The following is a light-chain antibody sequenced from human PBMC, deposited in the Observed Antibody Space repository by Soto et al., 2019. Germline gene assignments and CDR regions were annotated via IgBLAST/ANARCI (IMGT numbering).Light chain of an antibody. V-gene: IGLV2-8*01. CDR2: EVT. J-gene: IGLJ1*01. Sequence: QSALTQPPSASGSPGQSVTISCTGTSSDVGGYNSVSWYQQHPGKAPKLLIYEVTKRPSGVPDRFSGSKSGDTASLTVSGLQAEDEGDYYCSAYGGTDNYVFGSGTKLTVL. CDR3: SAYGGTDNYV. CDR1: SSDVGGYNS.